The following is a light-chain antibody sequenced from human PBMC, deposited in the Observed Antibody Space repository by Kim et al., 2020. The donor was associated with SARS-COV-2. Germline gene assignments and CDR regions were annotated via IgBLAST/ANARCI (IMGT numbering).Light chain of an antibody. Sequence: APGKTARITCGGNNIGSKSVNWYQQKPGQAPVLVIYYDSDWPSGIPERFSGSNSGNTATLTISRVEAGDEADYYCQVWDSSSDHPVFGGGTQLTVL. J-gene: IGLJ2*01. V-gene: IGLV3-21*04. CDR1: NIGSKS. CDR2: YDS. CDR3: QVWDSSSDHPV.